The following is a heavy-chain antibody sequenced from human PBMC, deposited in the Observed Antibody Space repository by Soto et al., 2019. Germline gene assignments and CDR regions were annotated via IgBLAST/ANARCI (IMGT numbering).Heavy chain of an antibody. V-gene: IGHV3-33*01. CDR1: GFTFSSYG. CDR3: ARETPYYYDSSGYPDY. D-gene: IGHD3-22*01. Sequence: PGGSLRLSCAASGFTFSSYGMHWVRQAPGKGLEWVAVIWYDGSNKYYADSVKGRFTISRDNSKNTLYLQMNSLRAEDTAVYYCARETPYYYDSSGYPDYWGQGTLVTVSS. CDR2: IWYDGSNK. J-gene: IGHJ4*02.